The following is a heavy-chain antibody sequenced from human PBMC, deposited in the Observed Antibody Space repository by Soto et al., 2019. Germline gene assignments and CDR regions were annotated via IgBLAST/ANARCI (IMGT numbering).Heavy chain of an antibody. CDR1: GYTFTSYD. CDR2: MNPSSGNT. J-gene: IGHJ5*02. CDR3: ARVSLNSITKSQRWFDP. D-gene: IGHD3-10*01. Sequence: ASVKVSCKASGYTFTSYDINWVRQATGQGLEWMGWMNPSSGNTGYAQKFQGRVTMTRNTSISTAYMELSSLRSEDTAVYYCARVSLNSITKSQRWFDPWGQGTLVTVSS. V-gene: IGHV1-8*01.